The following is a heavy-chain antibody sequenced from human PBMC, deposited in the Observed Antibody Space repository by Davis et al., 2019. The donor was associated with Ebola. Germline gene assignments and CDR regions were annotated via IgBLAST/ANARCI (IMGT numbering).Heavy chain of an antibody. CDR3: ARVGYSGYELLYYYYGMDV. V-gene: IGHV3-11*01. D-gene: IGHD5-12*01. CDR2: ISSSGSTI. Sequence: PGGSLRLSCAASGFTFSDYYMSWIRQAPGKGLEWVSYISSSGSTIYYADSVKGRFTISRDNAKNSLYLQMNSLRAEDTAVYYCARVGYSGYELLYYYYGMDVWGKGTTVTVSS. J-gene: IGHJ6*04. CDR1: GFTFSDYY.